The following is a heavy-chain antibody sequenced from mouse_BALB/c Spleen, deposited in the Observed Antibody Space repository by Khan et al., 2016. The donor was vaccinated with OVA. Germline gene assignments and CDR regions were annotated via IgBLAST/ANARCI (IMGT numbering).Heavy chain of an antibody. J-gene: IGHJ1*01. V-gene: IGHV2-4*02. CDR1: GFSLTNYG. CDR3: ARFYDYEGYFDV. CDR2: IWSGGST. Sequence: VQLQESGPGLVQPSQSLSITCTVSGFSLTNYGVHWIRQPPGKGLEWLGVIWSGGSTDYNTAFISILNISQDNSKRQVFFKMSSLQADDTAIYYCARFYDYEGYFDVWGAGTAVTVSS. D-gene: IGHD2-4*01.